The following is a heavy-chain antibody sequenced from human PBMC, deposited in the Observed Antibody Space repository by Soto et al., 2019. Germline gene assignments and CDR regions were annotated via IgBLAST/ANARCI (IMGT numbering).Heavy chain of an antibody. J-gene: IGHJ6*02. CDR1: GYTFTGYY. CDR2: INPNSGGT. D-gene: IGHD1-26*01. Sequence: ASVKVSCKASGYTFTGYYMHWVRQAPGQGLEWMGWINPNSGGTNYAQKFQGRVTMTRDTSISTAYMELSRLRSDDTAVYYCARDRVGHSFGYYYGMDVWGQGTTVTVSS. CDR3: ARDRVGHSFGYYYGMDV. V-gene: IGHV1-2*02.